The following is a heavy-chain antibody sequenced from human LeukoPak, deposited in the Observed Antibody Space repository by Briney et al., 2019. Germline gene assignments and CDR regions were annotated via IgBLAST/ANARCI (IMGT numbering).Heavy chain of an antibody. CDR2: IIPILGTA. CDR1: GGTFSSYA. Sequence: SVKVSCKASGGTFSSYAISWVRQAPGQGLEWMGGIIPILGTANYAQKFQGRVTITADESTSTAYMELSSLRSEDTAVYYCARGGLVTRYYYDSSGYRGGWFDPWGQGTLVTVSS. V-gene: IGHV1-69*13. D-gene: IGHD3-22*01. CDR3: ARGGLVTRYYYDSSGYRGGWFDP. J-gene: IGHJ5*02.